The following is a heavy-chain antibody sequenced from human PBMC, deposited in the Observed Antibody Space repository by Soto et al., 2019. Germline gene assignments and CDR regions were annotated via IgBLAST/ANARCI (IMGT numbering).Heavy chain of an antibody. CDR3: AKDQGGYLSVFDY. CDR2: ISYDGINK. J-gene: IGHJ4*02. Sequence: QVQLVESGGGVVQPGRSLRLSCAASGFTFSTYGMHWVRQAPGKGLEWVAVISYDGINKYYADSVKGRFTISRDSSKNTLYLQMNRLRAEDTAIYYCAKDQGGYLSVFDYWGQGTLVTVSS. D-gene: IGHD5-12*01. CDR1: GFTFSTYG. V-gene: IGHV3-30*18.